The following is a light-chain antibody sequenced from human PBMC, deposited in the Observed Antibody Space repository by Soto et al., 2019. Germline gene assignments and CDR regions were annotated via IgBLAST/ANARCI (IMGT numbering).Light chain of an antibody. CDR2: DVT. J-gene: IGLJ1*01. Sequence: QSVLSQPASVSGSPGQSITISCSGPTTDIHDFNSISWYQHHPGKAPKLIAYDVTRRPSGVSRRFSGSKSGLTASLTISGLQAEDEADYFCASSTTTNILLFATGTKVTVL. V-gene: IGLV2-14*01. CDR1: TTDIHDFNS. CDR3: ASSTTTNILL.